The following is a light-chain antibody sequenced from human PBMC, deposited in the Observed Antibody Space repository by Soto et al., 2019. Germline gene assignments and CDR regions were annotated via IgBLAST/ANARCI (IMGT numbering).Light chain of an antibody. V-gene: IGKV3-20*01. Sequence: ELVLTQSPGTLALPPGARATLSCRASQSGFSFYLAWFQKKPGQAPRLLIYGASSRATGIPDRFSGSGSGTEFTLTISRLEPEDSAVYFCHQYGNSPWTLGQGTKVEI. CDR3: HQYGNSPWT. CDR1: QSGFSFY. CDR2: GAS. J-gene: IGKJ1*01.